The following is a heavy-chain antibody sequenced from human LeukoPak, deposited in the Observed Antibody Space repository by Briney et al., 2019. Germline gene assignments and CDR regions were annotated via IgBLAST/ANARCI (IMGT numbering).Heavy chain of an antibody. Sequence: PGGSLRLSCAASGFTFSDYYMSWIRQVPGKGLEWLSYISSSGSTIYYADSVKGRFTISRDNAKNSLYLQMNSLRAEDTAVYYCARDKDDYGSGNHWFDPWGQGTLVTVSS. CDR3: ARDKDDYGSGNHWFDP. D-gene: IGHD3-10*01. J-gene: IGHJ5*02. CDR1: GFTFSDYY. V-gene: IGHV3-11*01. CDR2: ISSSGSTI.